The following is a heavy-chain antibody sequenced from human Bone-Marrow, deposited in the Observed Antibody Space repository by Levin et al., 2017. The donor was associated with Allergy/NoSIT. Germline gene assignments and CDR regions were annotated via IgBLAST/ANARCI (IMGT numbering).Heavy chain of an antibody. J-gene: IGHJ3*02. Sequence: SETLSLTCAVSGGSISSSNWWSWVRQPPGKGLEWIGEIYHSGSTNYNPSLKSRVTISVDKSKNQFSLKLSSVTAADTAVYYCARDQGGYEQQPLQADDAFDIWGQGTMVTVSS. CDR3: ARDQGGYEQQPLQADDAFDI. CDR1: GGSISSSNW. D-gene: IGHD6-13*01. V-gene: IGHV4-4*02. CDR2: IYHSGST.